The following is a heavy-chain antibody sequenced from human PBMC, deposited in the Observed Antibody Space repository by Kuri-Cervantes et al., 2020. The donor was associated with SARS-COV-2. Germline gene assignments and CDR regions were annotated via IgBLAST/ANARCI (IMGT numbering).Heavy chain of an antibody. Sequence: ESLKISCTVSGGSISSSSYYWGWIRQPPGKGLEWIGSIYHSGSTYYNPSLKSRVTTSVDTSKNQFSLKLSSVTAADTAVYYCARQGGYSSSSLDYWGQGTPVTVSS. CDR2: IYHSGST. V-gene: IGHV4-39*01. D-gene: IGHD6-6*01. J-gene: IGHJ4*02. CDR1: GGSISSSSYY. CDR3: ARQGGYSSSSLDY.